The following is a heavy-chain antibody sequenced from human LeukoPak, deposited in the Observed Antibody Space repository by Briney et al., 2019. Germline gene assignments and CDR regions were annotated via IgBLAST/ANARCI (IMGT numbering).Heavy chain of an antibody. J-gene: IGHJ4*02. CDR3: ARLPYYYDSSGYSDY. Sequence: SETLSLTCTVSGGSISSYYWSWIRQPARKGLEWIGRIYTSGSTNYNPSLKSRVTMSVDTSKNQFSLRLSSVTAADTAVYYCARLPYYYDSSGYSDYWGQGTLVTVSS. CDR1: GGSISSYY. CDR2: IYTSGST. D-gene: IGHD3-22*01. V-gene: IGHV4-4*07.